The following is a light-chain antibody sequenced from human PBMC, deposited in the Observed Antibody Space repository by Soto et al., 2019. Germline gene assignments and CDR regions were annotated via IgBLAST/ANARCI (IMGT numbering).Light chain of an antibody. CDR3: IQASQSPWT. Sequence: DIVVPQTPLSSPVALGQAASISCRSSQSLVNKDCNTYLSWFHQRPGQPPRLLIYNVSVRFSGVPDRFSGSGAGTDFTLTISRVETEDVGVYYCIQASQSPWTFGQGTKVEIK. V-gene: IGKV2-24*01. CDR2: NVS. J-gene: IGKJ1*01. CDR1: QSLVNKDCNTY.